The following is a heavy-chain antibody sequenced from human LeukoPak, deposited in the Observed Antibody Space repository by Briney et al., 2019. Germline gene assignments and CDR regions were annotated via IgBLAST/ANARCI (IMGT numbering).Heavy chain of an antibody. V-gene: IGHV1-69*05. CDR2: IIPIFGTS. J-gene: IGHJ6*03. Sequence: ASVKVSCKASGGSFNAYAISWVRQAPGQGLEWMGGIIPIFGTSNYAQKLQGRVTISTDESTSTAYMEVSSLRSEDTAVYYCARGGGNSRLGGYYYYYMDVWGKGTTVTVSS. D-gene: IGHD4-23*01. CDR3: ARGGGNSRLGGYYYYYMDV. CDR1: GGSFNAYA.